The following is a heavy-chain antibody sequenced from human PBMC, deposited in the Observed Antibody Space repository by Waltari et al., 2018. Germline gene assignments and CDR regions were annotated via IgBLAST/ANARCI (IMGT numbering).Heavy chain of an antibody. J-gene: IGHJ4*02. CDR1: GFTFSSYA. Sequence: QVQLVESGGGVVQPGRSLRLSCAASGFTFSSYAMHWVRQAPGKGLEWVAVISYDGSNEYYADSVKGRFTISRDNSKNTLYLQMNSLRAEDTAVYYCARGRSGFGDRYDYFDYWGQGTLVTVSS. D-gene: IGHD3-10*01. V-gene: IGHV3-30*16. CDR3: ARGRSGFGDRYDYFDY. CDR2: ISYDGSNE.